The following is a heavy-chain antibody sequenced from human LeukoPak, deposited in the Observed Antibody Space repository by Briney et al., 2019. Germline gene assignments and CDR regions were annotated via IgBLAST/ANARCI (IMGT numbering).Heavy chain of an antibody. CDR1: GFTFSTFS. V-gene: IGHV3-23*01. J-gene: IGHJ4*02. Sequence: GGSLRLSCAASGFTFSTFSMTWVRQAPGKGLEWVSAISSRGTTTMYADSVKGRFTISRHNSENTLYLQMNSLRPEDTAVYYCARNTVVNGYYFDCWGQGTLVTVSS. CDR2: ISSRGTTT. D-gene: IGHD4-23*01. CDR3: ARNTVVNGYYFDC.